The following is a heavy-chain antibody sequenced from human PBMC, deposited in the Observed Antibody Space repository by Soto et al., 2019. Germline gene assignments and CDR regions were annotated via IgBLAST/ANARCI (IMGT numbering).Heavy chain of an antibody. V-gene: IGHV4-39*01. Sequence: PSETLSLTCTVSGGSISTNRYYWGWIRQPPGKGLEWIGSIYYSGSTYYNPYLKSRVTISVDTSNNQFSLELSSVTAADTAVFYCARQGRPFYFDSWGQGTLVTVSS. CDR2: IYYSGST. CDR3: ARQGRPFYFDS. J-gene: IGHJ4*02. CDR1: GGSISTNRYY.